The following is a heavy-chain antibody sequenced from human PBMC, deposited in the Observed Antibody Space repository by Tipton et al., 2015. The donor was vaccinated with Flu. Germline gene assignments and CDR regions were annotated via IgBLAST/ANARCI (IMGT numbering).Heavy chain of an antibody. CDR3: ARDLKWSSAYYNPFGY. CDR1: GDSISSRYY. J-gene: IGHJ4*02. V-gene: IGHV4-61*01. D-gene: IGHD3-22*01. CDR2: MYYSGST. Sequence: LRLSCTISGDSISSRYYWSWIRQPPGKGLEWIWYMYYSGSTKYNPSLKSRVTISIDTSKNQFSLKLTSVTAADTAVYYCARDLKWSSAYYNPFGYWGQGILVTVSS.